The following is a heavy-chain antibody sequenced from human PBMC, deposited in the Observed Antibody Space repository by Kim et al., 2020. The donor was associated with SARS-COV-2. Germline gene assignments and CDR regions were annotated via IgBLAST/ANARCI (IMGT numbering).Heavy chain of an antibody. D-gene: IGHD6-19*01. Sequence: GGSLRLSCAASGFTVSSNYMSWVRQAPGKGLEWVSVIYSGGSTYYADSVKGRFTISRDNSKNTLYLQMNSLRAEDTAVYYCARDQAVAGPEGGRWGQGTLVTVSS. CDR2: IYSGGST. CDR1: GFTVSSNY. J-gene: IGHJ4*02. V-gene: IGHV3-66*01. CDR3: ARDQAVAGPEGGR.